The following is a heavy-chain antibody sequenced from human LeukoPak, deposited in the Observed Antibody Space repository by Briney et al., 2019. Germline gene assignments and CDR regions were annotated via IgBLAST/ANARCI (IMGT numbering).Heavy chain of an antibody. CDR2: ISGSGSST. CDR3: AKGVAVASPYYFDY. CDR1: GFTFSSYA. V-gene: IGHV3-23*01. Sequence: GGSLRLSCAASGFTFSSYAMSWVRQAPGKGLEWVSPISGSGSSTYYADSVKGRFTISRDNSKSTLYLQMNSLRAEDTAVYYCAKGVAVASPYYFDYWGQGTLVTASS. J-gene: IGHJ4*02. D-gene: IGHD6-19*01.